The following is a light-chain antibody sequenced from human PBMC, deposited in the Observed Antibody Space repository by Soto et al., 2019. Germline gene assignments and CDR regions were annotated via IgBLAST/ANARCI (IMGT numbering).Light chain of an antibody. V-gene: IGKV3-11*01. CDR3: QQRSDWPWT. J-gene: IGKJ1*01. CDR2: EAS. Sequence: IVLTQSPVTRAFXPXGXXTXXXIASQSVSNNYLAWYQQKPGQAPRLLMYEASTRATGIPARFSGGGSGTDFTLTISSLEPEDFAVYYCQQRSDWPWTFGQGTKVDIK. CDR1: QSVSNNY.